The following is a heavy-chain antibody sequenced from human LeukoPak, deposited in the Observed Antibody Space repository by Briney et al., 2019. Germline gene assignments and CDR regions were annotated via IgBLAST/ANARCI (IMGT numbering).Heavy chain of an antibody. D-gene: IGHD1-1*01. CDR1: GDSISSGGHY. CDR2: IFHTGST. J-gene: IGHJ4*02. Sequence: SETLSLTCAVSGDSISSGGHYWNWVSQRPGNGMEWNGYIFHTGSTYYNPSLKSRVTITVDTSKSQFFLKLSSVTAADTAVYYCARSPGIWNEYGRLEYWGQGALVTVSS. CDR3: ARSPGIWNEYGRLEY. V-gene: IGHV4-31*11.